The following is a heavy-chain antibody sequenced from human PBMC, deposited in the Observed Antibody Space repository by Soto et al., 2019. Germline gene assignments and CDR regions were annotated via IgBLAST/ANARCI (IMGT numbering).Heavy chain of an antibody. Sequence: SVKVSCKASGFTFTSSAVRWVRQARGQRLEWIGWIVVGSGNTNYAQKFQERVTITRDMSTSTAYMELSSLRSEDTAVYYCAAHPVEMATITPFDYWGQGTLVTVSS. CDR2: IVVGSGNT. D-gene: IGHD5-12*01. J-gene: IGHJ4*02. CDR3: AAHPVEMATITPFDY. V-gene: IGHV1-58*01. CDR1: GFTFTSSA.